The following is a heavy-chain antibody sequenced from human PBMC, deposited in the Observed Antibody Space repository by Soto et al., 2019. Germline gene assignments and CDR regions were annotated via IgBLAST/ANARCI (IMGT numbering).Heavy chain of an antibody. CDR1: GDSINSGDYY. Sequence: PSETLSLTCIASGDSINSGDYYWSWIRQTPGKGLEWIGNIHFSGRTYYSPSLKSRVTMSTDTSKNQFSLRLTYVTSADTAVYYCARDKQGFSYGYGSQYFYYHGLDVWGQGTTVTVSS. V-gene: IGHV4-30-4*01. CDR2: IHFSGRT. J-gene: IGHJ6*02. D-gene: IGHD5-18*01. CDR3: ARDKQGFSYGYGSQYFYYHGLDV.